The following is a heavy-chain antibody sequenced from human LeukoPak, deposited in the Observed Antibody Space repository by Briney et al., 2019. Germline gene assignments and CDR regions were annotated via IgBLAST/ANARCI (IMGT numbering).Heavy chain of an antibody. CDR2: INHSGST. CDR1: GGSFSGYY. J-gene: IGHJ4*02. Sequence: SETLSLTCAVYGGSFSGYYRSWIRQPPGKGLEWIGEINHSGSTNYNPSLKSRVTISVDTSKNQFSLKLSSVTAADTAVYYCARAYYDFWSGWYYFDYWGQGTLVTVSS. CDR3: ARAYYDFWSGWYYFDY. V-gene: IGHV4-34*01. D-gene: IGHD3-3*01.